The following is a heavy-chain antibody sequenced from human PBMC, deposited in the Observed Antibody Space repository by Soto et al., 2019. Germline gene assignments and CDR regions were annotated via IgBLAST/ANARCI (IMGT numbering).Heavy chain of an antibody. J-gene: IGHJ6*02. CDR3: ATSLAAAGYAYGMDV. CDR1: GYSFTNYW. D-gene: IGHD6-13*01. V-gene: IGHV5-51*01. CDR2: IYPGNSDS. Sequence: PGESLKISCQGSGYSFTNYWIGWVRQMPGKGLEWMGIIYPGNSDSRYGPSFRGQVSFSADKSINTAYLHWSSLKASDTAIYYCATSLAAAGYAYGMDVWGQGTTVTVYS.